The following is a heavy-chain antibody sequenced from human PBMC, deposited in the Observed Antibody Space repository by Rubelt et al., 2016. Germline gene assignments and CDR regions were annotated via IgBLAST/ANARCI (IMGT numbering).Heavy chain of an antibody. Sequence: QVQLQESGPGLVKPSETLSITCTVSGGPISSYHWSWIRQPPGKGLEWMGYIYYSGSTNYNPSLKSRVTISVDTSKNQFSLKLSSVTAADTAVYYCARGPGVRGVIFFYWGQGTLVTVSS. D-gene: IGHD3-10*01. CDR1: GGPISSYH. J-gene: IGHJ4*02. CDR2: IYYSGST. CDR3: ARGPGVRGVIFFY. V-gene: IGHV4-59*12.